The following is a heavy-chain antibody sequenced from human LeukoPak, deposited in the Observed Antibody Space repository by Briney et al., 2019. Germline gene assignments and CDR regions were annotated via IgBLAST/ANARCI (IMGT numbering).Heavy chain of an antibody. CDR2: ISGSGGST. V-gene: IGHV3-23*01. CDR3: AREYCSSTSCYVLYYYYYMDV. J-gene: IGHJ6*03. D-gene: IGHD2-2*01. CDR1: GFTFSSYG. Sequence: GGSLRLSCAASGFTFSSYGTSWVRQAPGKGLEWVSAISGSGGSTYYADSVKGRFTISRDNSKNTLYLQMNSLRAEDTAVYYCAREYCSSTSCYVLYYYYYMDVWGKGTTVTVSS.